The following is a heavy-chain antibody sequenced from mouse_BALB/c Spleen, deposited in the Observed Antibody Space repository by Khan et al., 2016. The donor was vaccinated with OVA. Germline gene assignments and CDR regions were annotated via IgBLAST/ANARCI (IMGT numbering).Heavy chain of an antibody. V-gene: IGHV3-1*02. CDR3: AISLVMTTATGNAMDY. D-gene: IGHD1-2*01. CDR1: GYSITSGYS. J-gene: IGHJ4*01. CDR2: IHYSGST. Sequence: DVKLQESGPDLVKPSQSLSLTCTVTGYSITSGYSWHWIRQFPGNKLEWMGYIHYSGSTNYNPSLKSRISITRDTSKNQFSLPLNSVTTEYTATYFCAISLVMTTATGNAMDYWGQGTSVTVSS.